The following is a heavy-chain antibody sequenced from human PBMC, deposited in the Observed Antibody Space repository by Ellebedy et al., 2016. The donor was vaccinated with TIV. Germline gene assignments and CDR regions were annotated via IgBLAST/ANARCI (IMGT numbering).Heavy chain of an antibody. CDR1: GGSISGYY. Sequence: MPSETLSLTCTVSGGSISGYYWSWIRQPPGKGLEWIGYISYSGSTNYNPSLKGRVTISVDTSKNQFSLRLNSVTAADTAVYYCARVVWQQPVSYAFDIWGQGTMVTVSS. J-gene: IGHJ3*02. CDR2: ISYSGST. V-gene: IGHV4-59*01. D-gene: IGHD6-13*01. CDR3: ARVVWQQPVSYAFDI.